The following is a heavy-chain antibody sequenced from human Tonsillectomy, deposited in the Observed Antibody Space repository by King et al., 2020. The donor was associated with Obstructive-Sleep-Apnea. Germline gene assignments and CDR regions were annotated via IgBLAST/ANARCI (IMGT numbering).Heavy chain of an antibody. Sequence: HVQLQESGPGLVRPSQTLSLTCSVSGGPIRSDGHYWSWIRQNPGKGLDWIGSIYYTGTTDYNPSLKSRLNISVDTSTSQFSLRLSAVTAADTAGYYCAREGIRGPYYFGMDVWGQGTTVTVSS. CDR2: IYYTGTT. J-gene: IGHJ6*02. CDR1: GGPIRSDGHY. V-gene: IGHV4-31*03. CDR3: AREGIRGPYYFGMDV. D-gene: IGHD3-10*01.